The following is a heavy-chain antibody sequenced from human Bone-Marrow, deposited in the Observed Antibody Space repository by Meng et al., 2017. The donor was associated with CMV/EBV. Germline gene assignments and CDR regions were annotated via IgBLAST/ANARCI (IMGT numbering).Heavy chain of an antibody. CDR1: GFTFSNYW. Sequence: GESLKISCATSGFTFSNYWMTWVRQAPGKGLEWVSNIKQDGSEISYVGSVMGRFTVSRDNAKKSLYLQMNGLRGEDTAVYFCVRDASAGATRFDYWGPGTLVTRFS. CDR3: VRDASAGATRFDY. D-gene: IGHD1-26*01. V-gene: IGHV3-7*01. CDR2: IKQDGSEI. J-gene: IGHJ4*02.